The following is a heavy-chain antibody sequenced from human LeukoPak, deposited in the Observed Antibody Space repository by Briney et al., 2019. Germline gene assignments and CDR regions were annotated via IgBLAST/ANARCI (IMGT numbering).Heavy chain of an antibody. J-gene: IGHJ4*02. V-gene: IGHV1-2*06. Sequence: ASVTVSCTTSGYTFTGYYMHWVRQAPGQGLEWMGRINPNSGGTNYAQKFQGRVTMTRDTSISTAYMELSSLRSEDTAVYYCAAYSSGWDPPQLDYWGQGTLVTVSS. CDR1: GYTFTGYY. CDR2: INPNSGGT. CDR3: AAYSSGWDPPQLDY. D-gene: IGHD6-19*01.